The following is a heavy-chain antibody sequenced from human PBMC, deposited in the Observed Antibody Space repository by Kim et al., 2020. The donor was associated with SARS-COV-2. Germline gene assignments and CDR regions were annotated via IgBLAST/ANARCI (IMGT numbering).Heavy chain of an antibody. Sequence: GGSLRLSRAASGFTFSSYAIHWVRQSPGRGLEWVAMISYDGRNQYYGDSVKGRFTISRDNSKNTLFLQVNSLRAEDTAFYYCARGGSSWSGFYYFDYWGQGARVTVSS. CDR1: GFTFSSYA. J-gene: IGHJ4*02. V-gene: IGHV3-30*04. CDR2: ISYDGRNQ. CDR3: ARGGSSWSGFYYFDY. D-gene: IGHD6-13*01.